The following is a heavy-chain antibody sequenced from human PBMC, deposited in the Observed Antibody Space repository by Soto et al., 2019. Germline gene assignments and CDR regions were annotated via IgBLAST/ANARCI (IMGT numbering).Heavy chain of an antibody. CDR2: IYWDDDK. D-gene: IGHD2-21*02. V-gene: IGHV2-5*02. CDR3: VHRFLVGDGTGFDS. Sequence: QITLKESGPTLVKPTQTLTLTCTFSGFSLSTSGMSVGWIRQPPGKALEWLALIYWDDDKRYSPSLKSRLAITKDTSKNQVVLIMTNMDPVDTATFYCVHRFLVGDGTGFDSWGQGTLVTVSS. CDR1: GFSLSTSGMS. J-gene: IGHJ5*01.